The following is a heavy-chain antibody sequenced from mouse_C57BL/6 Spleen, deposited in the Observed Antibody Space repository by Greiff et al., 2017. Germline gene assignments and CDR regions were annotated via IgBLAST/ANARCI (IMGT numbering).Heavy chain of an antibody. V-gene: IGHV1-54*01. CDR2: INPGSGGT. Sequence: QVQLKESRAELVRPGTSVKVSCKASGYAFTNYLIEWVKQRPGQGLEWIGVINPGSGGTNYNEKFKGKETLTADKSSSTAYMQLSSLTSEDSAVYFCARFDGNYFDDWGQGTTLTVSS. D-gene: IGHD2-1*01. CDR3: ARFDGNYFDD. CDR1: GYAFTNYL. J-gene: IGHJ2*01.